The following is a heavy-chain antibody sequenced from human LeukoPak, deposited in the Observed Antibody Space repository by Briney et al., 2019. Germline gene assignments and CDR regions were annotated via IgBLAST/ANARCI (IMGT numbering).Heavy chain of an antibody. CDR1: GGTFSSYA. Sequence: ASVKVSCKASGGTFSSYAISWVRRAPGQGLERMGGIIPIFSTANYAQKFQGRVTITADESTSTAYMELTSLRSEDTAVYYCARDVWAAAGTNFWGQGTLVTISS. CDR3: ARDVWAAAGTNF. V-gene: IGHV1-69*01. D-gene: IGHD6-13*01. CDR2: IIPIFSTA. J-gene: IGHJ4*02.